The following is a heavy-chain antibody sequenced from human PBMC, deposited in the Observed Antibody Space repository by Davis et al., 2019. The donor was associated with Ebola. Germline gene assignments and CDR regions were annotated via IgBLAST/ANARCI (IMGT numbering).Heavy chain of an antibody. J-gene: IGHJ6*02. V-gene: IGHV3-23*01. D-gene: IGHD3-9*01. CDR1: GFNFINYV. Sequence: GGSLRLSCAASGFNFINYVMSWVRQVPGKGLEWVASISGSGGNTFYRDSVKGRFTISRDNSKNTLYLQMNSLRAEDTAVYYCARDQSNYDILTYGMDVWGQGTTVTVSS. CDR3: ARDQSNYDILTYGMDV. CDR2: ISGSGGNT.